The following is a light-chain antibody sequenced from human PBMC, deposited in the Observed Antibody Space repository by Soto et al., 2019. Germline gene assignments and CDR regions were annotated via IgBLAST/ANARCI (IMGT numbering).Light chain of an antibody. V-gene: IGKV3-15*01. CDR1: QSVSSN. CDR2: GAS. J-gene: IGKJ5*01. CDR3: QQYNNWHPIT. Sequence: EIVMMQSPATLSVSPGERATLSCRASQSVSSNLAWYQQKPGHAPRLLIYGASTRATGIPARFSGSGSGTEFTLTISSLQSEDFAVYYCQQYNNWHPITCDQGTRLEIK.